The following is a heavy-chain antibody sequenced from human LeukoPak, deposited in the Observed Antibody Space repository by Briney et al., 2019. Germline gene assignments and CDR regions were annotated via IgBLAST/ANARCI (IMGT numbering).Heavy chain of an antibody. CDR2: TYYRSKWSY. CDR1: GDSVSTNRAA. Sequence: SQTLSLTCAISGDSVSTNRAAWNWIRQSPSRGLEWLGRTYYRSKWSYDYAVSVKSRITINPDTSKNQFSLQLNSVTPEDTAVYYCARGGIGYCSTTSCYFDSWGQGTLVTVSS. D-gene: IGHD2-2*01. J-gene: IGHJ4*02. V-gene: IGHV6-1*01. CDR3: ARGGIGYCSTTSCYFDS.